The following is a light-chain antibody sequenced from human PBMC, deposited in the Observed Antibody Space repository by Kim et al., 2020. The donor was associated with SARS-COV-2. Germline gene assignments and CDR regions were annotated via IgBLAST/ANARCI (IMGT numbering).Light chain of an antibody. CDR3: QQTYSAPYT. J-gene: IGKJ2*01. Sequence: SASVGDRLTISRRSSQFINTYLHGYQQKPGKAPRLLLYTASSLQRGVTSRFSGSGSGTDFTLTITSLQPEDFDTYYCQQTYSAPYTFGQVTKLEL. V-gene: IGKV1-39*01. CDR2: TAS. CDR1: QFINTY.